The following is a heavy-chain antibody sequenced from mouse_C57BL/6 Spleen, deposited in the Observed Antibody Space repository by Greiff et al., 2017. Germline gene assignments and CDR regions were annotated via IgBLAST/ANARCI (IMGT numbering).Heavy chain of an antibody. D-gene: IGHD2-5*01. CDR3: ARSAYYSNYGYFDV. CDR1: GYTFTSYW. J-gene: IGHJ1*03. CDR2: IDPSASYT. Sequence: QVQLQQPGAELVMPGASVKLSCKASGYTFTSYWMHWVKQRPGQGLEWIGEIDPSASYTNYNQKFKGKSTLTVDKSSSTAYMQLSSLTSEDSAVYYCARSAYYSNYGYFDVWGTGTTVTVSS. V-gene: IGHV1-69*01.